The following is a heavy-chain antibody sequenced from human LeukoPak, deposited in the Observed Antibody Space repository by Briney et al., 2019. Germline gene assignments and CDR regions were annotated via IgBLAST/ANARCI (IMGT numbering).Heavy chain of an antibody. CDR3: ASAVAATFFDY. Sequence: GGSLRLSCAASGFTFSNAWMSWVRQAPGKGLEWVGRFKSKTDAGTTDYAAPVKGRFTISRDDSKNTLDLQMNSLKTEDTAVYYCASAVAATFFDYWGQGTLVTVSS. J-gene: IGHJ4*02. V-gene: IGHV3-15*01. D-gene: IGHD6-19*01. CDR1: GFTFSNAW. CDR2: FKSKTDAGTT.